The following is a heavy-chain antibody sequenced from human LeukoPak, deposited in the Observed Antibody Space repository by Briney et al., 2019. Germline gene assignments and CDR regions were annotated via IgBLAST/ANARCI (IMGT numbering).Heavy chain of an antibody. V-gene: IGHV3-23*01. CDR2: ISVSGGST. CDR3: AKDQGFSSGWYDLDF. D-gene: IGHD6-19*01. CDR1: GFTFSNYA. J-gene: IGHJ4*02. Sequence: SGGSLRLSCAASGFTFSNYAMNWVRQAPGKGLEWVSGISVSGGSTFYADSVKGRFTVSRDNSKNTLYLQMSSLRSEDTAVYYCAKDQGFSSGWYDLDFWGQGTLVTVSS.